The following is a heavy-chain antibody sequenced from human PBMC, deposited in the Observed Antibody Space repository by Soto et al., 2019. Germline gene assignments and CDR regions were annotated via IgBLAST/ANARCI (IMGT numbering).Heavy chain of an antibody. CDR3: ARVFDTVGSFEY. CDR2: IYHSGST. D-gene: IGHD3-10*02. V-gene: IGHV4-30-2*01. J-gene: IGHJ4*02. Sequence: SETLSLTCAVSGGSISSGGYPWSWIRQPPGKGLEWIGYIYHSGSTYYNPSLKSRVTISVDRSKNQFSLKLSSVTAADTAVYYCARVFDTVGSFEYWGQGTLVTVSS. CDR1: GGSISSGGYP.